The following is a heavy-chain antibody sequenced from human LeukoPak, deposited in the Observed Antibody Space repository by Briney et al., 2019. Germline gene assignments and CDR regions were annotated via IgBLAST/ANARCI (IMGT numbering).Heavy chain of an antibody. CDR2: ISYDGSNK. J-gene: IGHJ4*02. V-gene: IGHV3-30-3*01. CDR3: ARDRGDGYILYYFDY. CDR1: KFSFSNYW. Sequence: GGSLKLSCTAPKFSFSNYWMHWVRQAPGKGLEWVAVISYDGSNKYYADSVKGRFTISRDNSKNTLYLQMNSLRAEDTAVYYCARDRGDGYILYYFDYWGQGTLVTVSS. D-gene: IGHD5-24*01.